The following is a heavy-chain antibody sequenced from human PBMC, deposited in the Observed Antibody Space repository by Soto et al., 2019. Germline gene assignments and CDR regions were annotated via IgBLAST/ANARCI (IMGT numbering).Heavy chain of an antibody. CDR2: TSYDGSNK. Sequence: QVQLVESGGGVVQPGTSLRLSCVGSGFTFRSYVIHWVRQAPGKGLEWVALTSYDGSNKDYGDSVKGRFTISRDNSRNTVDLQMDRLGREDTALFYCAVWGTTGGLDVWGQGTVVSVSS. CDR1: GFTFRSYV. CDR3: AVWGTTGGLDV. V-gene: IGHV3-30*19. J-gene: IGHJ1*01. D-gene: IGHD3-16*01.